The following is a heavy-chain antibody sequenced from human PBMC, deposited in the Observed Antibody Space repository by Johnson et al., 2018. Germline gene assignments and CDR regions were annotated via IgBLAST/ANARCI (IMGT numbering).Heavy chain of an antibody. V-gene: IGHV3-21*01. Sequence: VQLVESGGGLVKXGGSLRLSCAASGFTFSSYNMNWVRQAPGKGLEWVSSISSSSSYIYYADSVKGRFTISRDNAKNSLYLQMNSLRAEDTAVYYCARDVSKYGDYNYGMDVWGQGTTVTVSS. CDR2: ISSSSSYI. D-gene: IGHD4-17*01. J-gene: IGHJ6*02. CDR1: GFTFSSYN. CDR3: ARDVSKYGDYNYGMDV.